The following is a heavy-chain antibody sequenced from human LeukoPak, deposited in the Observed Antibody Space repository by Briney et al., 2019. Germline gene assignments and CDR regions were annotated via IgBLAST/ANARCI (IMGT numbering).Heavy chain of an antibody. CDR3: ARQRYSDY. CDR2: IKEDGSEN. V-gene: IGHV3-7*01. CDR1: GFTFSRYW. D-gene: IGHD1-1*01. Sequence: GGSLRLSCAASGFTFSRYWMTWVRQAPGKGLEWVANIKEDGSENSYVESVKGRFTISRDNAKNSLYLQLNSLRAEDTAVYLCARQRYSDYWGQGTLVTVSS. J-gene: IGHJ4*02.